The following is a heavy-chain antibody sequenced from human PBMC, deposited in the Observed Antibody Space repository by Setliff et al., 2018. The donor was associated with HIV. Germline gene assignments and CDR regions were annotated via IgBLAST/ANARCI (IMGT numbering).Heavy chain of an antibody. J-gene: IGHJ6*03. V-gene: IGHV4-59*04. CDR1: GGSISTYY. D-gene: IGHD3-22*01. Sequence: TSETRSLTCSVSGGSISTYYWSWIRQPPGQGLEWIGYIYYSGSTFFNPSLKSRVTISVDTSKNQFPLRLTSVTAADTAVYYCATRGDYKPLYYMDVWGRGTTVTVSS. CDR2: IYYSGST. CDR3: ATRGDYKPLYYMDV.